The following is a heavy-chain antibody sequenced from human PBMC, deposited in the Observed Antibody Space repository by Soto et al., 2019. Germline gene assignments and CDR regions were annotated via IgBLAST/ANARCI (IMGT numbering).Heavy chain of an antibody. CDR1: GFTFSSYS. CDR2: ISSSSTI. CDR3: ARGLSGSYWDGPDY. Sequence: GGSLRLSCAASGFTFSSYSMNWVRQAPGKGLEWVSYISSSSTIYYADSVKGRFTISRDNAKNSLYLQMNSLRDEDTAVYYCARGLSGSYWDGPDYWGQGTLVTVSS. V-gene: IGHV3-48*02. J-gene: IGHJ4*02. D-gene: IGHD1-26*01.